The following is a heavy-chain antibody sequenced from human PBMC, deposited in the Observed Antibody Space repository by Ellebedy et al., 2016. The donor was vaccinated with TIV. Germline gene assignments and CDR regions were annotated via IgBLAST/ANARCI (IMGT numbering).Heavy chain of an antibody. J-gene: IGHJ3*02. V-gene: IGHV4-4*07. CDR3: ARENYDILTGYVDAFDI. D-gene: IGHD3-9*01. CDR1: GGSITNYF. CDR2: IYISGST. Sequence: SETLSLTCSVSGGSITNYFWSWIRQPAGKGLEWIGRIYISGSTNYNPSLKSRVIMSIDASKNQFSLNLSSVTAADTAVYYCARENYDILTGYVDAFDIWGQGTTVTVSS.